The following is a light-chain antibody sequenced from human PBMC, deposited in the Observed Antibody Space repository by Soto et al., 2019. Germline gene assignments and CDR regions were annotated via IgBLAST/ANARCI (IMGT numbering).Light chain of an antibody. J-gene: IGKJ1*01. CDR3: QQYNGYSRT. CDR2: AAS. V-gene: IGKV1-39*01. Sequence: DIQMTQSPSSLSASVGDRVTITFRASQSISSYLNWYQQKPGKAPKLLIYAASSLQSGVPSRFSGSGSGTEFTLTIRSLQPDDFATYYCQQYNGYSRTFGQGTKVDIK. CDR1: QSISSY.